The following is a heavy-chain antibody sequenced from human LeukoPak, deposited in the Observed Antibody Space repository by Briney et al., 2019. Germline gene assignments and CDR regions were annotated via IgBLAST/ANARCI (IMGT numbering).Heavy chain of an antibody. D-gene: IGHD3-22*01. Sequence: GGSLRLSCAASGFTFSSYGMHWVRQAPGKGLEWVAVISYDGSNKYYADSVKGRFTISRDNSKNTLYLQMNSLRAEDTAVYYCAEDLEDSSGYISYYYYYGMDVWGQGTTVTVSS. J-gene: IGHJ6*02. CDR3: AEDLEDSSGYISYYYYYGMDV. CDR2: ISYDGSNK. V-gene: IGHV3-30*18. CDR1: GFTFSSYG.